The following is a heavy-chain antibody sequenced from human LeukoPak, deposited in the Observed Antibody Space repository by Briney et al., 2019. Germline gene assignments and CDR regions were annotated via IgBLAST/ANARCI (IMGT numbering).Heavy chain of an antibody. D-gene: IGHD6-13*01. J-gene: IGHJ6*03. Sequence: GGSLRLSCTASGFTFADYGMSWVRQAPGKGLEWVCGINWNGGSTGYADSVKGRFTISRDNTKNSLYLQMNSLRAEDTALYHCARGGSSWYYYYMDVWGKGTTVTVSS. V-gene: IGHV3-20*01. CDR3: ARGGSSWYYYYMDV. CDR2: INWNGGST. CDR1: GFTFADYG.